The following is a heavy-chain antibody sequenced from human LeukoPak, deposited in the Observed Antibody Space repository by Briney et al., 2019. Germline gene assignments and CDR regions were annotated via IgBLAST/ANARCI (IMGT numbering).Heavy chain of an antibody. CDR3: ARGLRVVPAAYTWFDP. Sequence: GSLRLSCAASGFTVSSNYMSWIRQPPGKGLEWIGEINHSGSTNYNPSLKSRVTISVDTSKNQFSLKLSSVTAADTAVYYCARGLRVVPAAYTWFDPWGQGTLVTVSS. CDR1: GFTVSSNY. V-gene: IGHV4-34*01. CDR2: INHSGST. D-gene: IGHD2-2*01. J-gene: IGHJ5*02.